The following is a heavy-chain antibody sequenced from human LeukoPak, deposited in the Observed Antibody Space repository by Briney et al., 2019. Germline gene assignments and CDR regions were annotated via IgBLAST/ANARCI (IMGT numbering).Heavy chain of an antibody. CDR2: IWSVGGAE. CDR1: GFPFSSYG. V-gene: IGHV3-33*06. Sequence: GRSLRLSCVASGFPFSSYGMHWVRQAPGKGLEWVAVIWSVGGAEYYADSVKGRFTISRDNSKNTMYLQMNSLRAEDTAVYYCAKQGFGCWGQGTLVTVSS. J-gene: IGHJ4*02. CDR3: AKQGFGC.